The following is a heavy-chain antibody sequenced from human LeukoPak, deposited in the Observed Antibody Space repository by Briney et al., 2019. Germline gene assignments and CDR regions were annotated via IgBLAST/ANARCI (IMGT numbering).Heavy chain of an antibody. V-gene: IGHV3-9*01. D-gene: IGHD6-13*01. J-gene: IGHJ4*02. Sequence: PGGSLRLSCAASGFTFDDYAMHWVRQAPGKGLEWVSGISWNSAAIGYADSVEGRFTISRDNAKNSLYLQMNGLRAEDTALYYCAKGIGLYSSNWFYFDYWGQGTLVTVSS. CDR1: GFTFDDYA. CDR3: AKGIGLYSSNWFYFDY. CDR2: ISWNSAAI.